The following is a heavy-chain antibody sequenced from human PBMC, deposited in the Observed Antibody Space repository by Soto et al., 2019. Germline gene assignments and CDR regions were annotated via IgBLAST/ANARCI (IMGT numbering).Heavy chain of an antibody. CDR1: GGSISSSSYY. CDR3: ARQGIVPLGYYYGMDV. CDR2: IYYSGST. Sequence: PSETLSLTCTVSGGSISSSSYYWGWIRQPPGKGLEWIGSIYYSGSTYYNPSLKSRVTISVDTSKNQFSLKLSSVTAADTAVYYCARQGIVPLGYYYGMDVWGQGTTVTVSS. J-gene: IGHJ6*02. D-gene: IGHD2-8*01. V-gene: IGHV4-39*01.